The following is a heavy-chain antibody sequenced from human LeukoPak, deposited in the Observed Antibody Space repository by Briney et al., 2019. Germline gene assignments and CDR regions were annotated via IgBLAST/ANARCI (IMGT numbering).Heavy chain of an antibody. J-gene: IGHJ4*02. CDR1: GLTFSTYA. V-gene: IGHV3-23*01. Sequence: GGSLRLSCEASGLTFSTYAMNWVRQAPGKGLEWVSVISASGGSTYYADSVKGRFTISRDNSKNTVYVQMNSLRAEDTAVYYCAKDLSPGTYDYWGQGTLVTVSS. CDR2: ISASGGST. CDR3: AKDLSPGTYDY. D-gene: IGHD1-1*01.